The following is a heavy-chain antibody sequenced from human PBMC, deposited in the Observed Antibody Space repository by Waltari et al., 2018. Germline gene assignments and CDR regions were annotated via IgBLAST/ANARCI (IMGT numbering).Heavy chain of an antibody. CDR2: IDPKTGNT. CDR1: GYTFTGQY. V-gene: IGHV1-2*02. Sequence: QVQLVQSGAEVKKPGASVKVSCKASGYTFTGQYVYWVRQAYGQGLEWMGWIDPKTGNTTTSPDFRGRVTMTRETSTTTAYMELTRLTSDDTAVYYCATWYDTDAFDLWGQGTRVVVSS. J-gene: IGHJ3*01. CDR3: ATWYDTDAFDL. D-gene: IGHD6-13*01.